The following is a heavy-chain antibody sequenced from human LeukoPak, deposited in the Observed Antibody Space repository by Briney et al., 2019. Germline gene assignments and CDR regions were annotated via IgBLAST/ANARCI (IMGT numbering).Heavy chain of an antibody. D-gene: IGHD3-22*01. CDR3: AKHYHNDAQASFHY. CDR1: GSSISSDTYY. Sequence: SETLSLTCTVSGSSISSDTYYWGWIRQPPGKGLEWIGIIYYSGYTYYNPSLNSRVIISVDTSKNQFSLRLSSVTAADTAIYYCAKHYHNDAQASFHYWGQGTLVTVSS. J-gene: IGHJ4*02. CDR2: IYYSGYT. V-gene: IGHV4-39*01.